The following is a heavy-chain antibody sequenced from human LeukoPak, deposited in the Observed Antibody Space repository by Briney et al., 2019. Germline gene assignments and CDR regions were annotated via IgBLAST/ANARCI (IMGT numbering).Heavy chain of an antibody. V-gene: IGHV3-21*01. Sequence: GGSLRLSCPASGFTFSSYSMNWVRQAPGKGLEWVSSISSSSSYIYYADSVKGRFTISRDNAKNSLYLQMNSLRAEDTAVYYCARYDSSGYYYEDYWGQGTLVTVSS. J-gene: IGHJ4*02. CDR2: ISSSSSYI. CDR3: ARYDSSGYYYEDY. CDR1: GFTFSSYS. D-gene: IGHD3-22*01.